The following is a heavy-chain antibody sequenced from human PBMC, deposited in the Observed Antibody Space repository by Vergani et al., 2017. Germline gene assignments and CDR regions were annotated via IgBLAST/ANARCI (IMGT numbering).Heavy chain of an antibody. CDR2: IFYTGTS. CDR3: ARQFWGGGGYRFDH. D-gene: IGHD5-18*01. CDR1: EGSGFSFSDY. V-gene: IGHV4-39*01. Sequence: VQLVESGGGLIHPGGSLRLSCEGSGFSFSDYWGWIRQPPGKGLEWIGSIFYTGTSYYNPSLESRATNSVDTSKNQFSLKLKSVTAADTAVYYCARQFWGGGGYRFDHWGQGTLVTVSS. J-gene: IGHJ4*02.